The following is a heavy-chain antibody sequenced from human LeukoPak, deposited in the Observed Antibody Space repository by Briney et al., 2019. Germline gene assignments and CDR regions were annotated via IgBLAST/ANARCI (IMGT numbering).Heavy chain of an antibody. D-gene: IGHD3-22*01. CDR3: ARTTYYYDSSGYYGHAFDI. Sequence: ASVKVSCKASGYIFTSYNMNWVRQAPGQGLEWMGIINPSGGSTNYAQKFQGRVTMTRDTSISTAYMELSRLRSDDTAVYYCARTTYYYDSSGYYGHAFDIWGQGTMVTVSS. CDR1: GYIFTSYN. CDR2: INPSGGST. V-gene: IGHV1-2*02. J-gene: IGHJ3*02.